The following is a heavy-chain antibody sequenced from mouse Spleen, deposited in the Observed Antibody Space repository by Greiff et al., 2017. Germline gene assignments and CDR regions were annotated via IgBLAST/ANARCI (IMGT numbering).Heavy chain of an antibody. CDR1: GFTFNTYA. CDR3: VRDQLGRWYFGV. CDR2: IRSKSSNHAT. J-gene: IGHJ1*03. D-gene: IGHD4-1*02. Sequence: EVQVVESGPGLVQPKGSLKLSCAASGFTFNTYAMHWVRQAPGKGLEWVARIRSKSSNHATYYADSVKDRFANSKNESQSILYLQKNNLKTEDTAMYYWVRDQLGRWYFGVWGTGTTVTGSS. V-gene: IGHV10-3*01.